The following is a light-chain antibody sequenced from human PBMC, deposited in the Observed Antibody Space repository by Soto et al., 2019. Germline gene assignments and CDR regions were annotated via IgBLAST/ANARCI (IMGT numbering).Light chain of an antibody. J-gene: IGKJ5*01. CDR3: QQYNSYTIT. Sequence: DIQMTQSPSSLSASIEDRVIITCRASQSISNHLNWYQQKPGKAPKLLIFAASSLQSGVPSRFSGSGSGTEFTLTISSLQPDDFATYYCQQYNSYTITFGQGTRLEIK. CDR1: QSISNH. V-gene: IGKV1-17*01. CDR2: AAS.